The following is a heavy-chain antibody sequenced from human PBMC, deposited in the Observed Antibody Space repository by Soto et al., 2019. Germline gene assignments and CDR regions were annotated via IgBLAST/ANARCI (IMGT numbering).Heavy chain of an antibody. Sequence: SVKVSCKASGYTFTSYGISWVRQAPGQGLEWMGWISAYNGNTNYAQKLQGRVTMTTDTSTSTAYMELRSLRSDDTAVYYCARGYYYYDFWSGYPSYFDYWGQGTLVTVS. CDR1: GYTFTSYG. D-gene: IGHD3-3*01. CDR3: ARGYYYYDFWSGYPSYFDY. J-gene: IGHJ4*02. CDR2: ISAYNGNT. V-gene: IGHV1-18*04.